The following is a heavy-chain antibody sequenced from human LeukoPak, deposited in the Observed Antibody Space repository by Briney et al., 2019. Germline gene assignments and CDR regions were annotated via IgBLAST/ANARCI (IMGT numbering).Heavy chain of an antibody. J-gene: IGHJ5*02. CDR2: INPNSGGT. D-gene: IGHD1-26*01. CDR3: ARDKGVKNIVGAYNWFDP. CDR1: GYTFTGYY. Sequence: ASVKVSCKASGYTFTGYYMHWVRQAPGQGLEWMGWINPNSGGTNYAQKFQGRVTMTRDTSISTAYMELSSLRSDDTAVYYCARDKGVKNIVGAYNWFDPWGQGTLVTVSS. V-gene: IGHV1-2*02.